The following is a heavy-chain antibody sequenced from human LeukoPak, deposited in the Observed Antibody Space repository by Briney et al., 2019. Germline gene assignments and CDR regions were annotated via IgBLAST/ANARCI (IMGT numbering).Heavy chain of an antibody. V-gene: IGHV3-30*02. D-gene: IGHD3-10*01. CDR2: IRYDGSNK. CDR3: ARDRGSGSYGIFDY. J-gene: IGHJ4*02. CDR1: GFTFSSYG. Sequence: GGSLRLSCAASGFTFSSYGMHWVRQAPGKGLEWVAFIRYDGSNKYYADSVKGRFTISRDNSKNTLYLQMNSPRAEDTAVYYCARDRGSGSYGIFDYWGQGTLVTVSS.